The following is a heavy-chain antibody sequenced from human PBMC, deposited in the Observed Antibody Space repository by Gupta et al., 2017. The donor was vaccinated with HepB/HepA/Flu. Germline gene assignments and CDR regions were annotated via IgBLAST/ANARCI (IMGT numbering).Heavy chain of an antibody. CDR3: ARAPPNIAPNWFDS. V-gene: IGHV4-39*02. CDR1: GDSINDGSYF. CDR2: IYSAGTT. D-gene: IGHD6-13*01. J-gene: IGHJ5*01. Sequence: QLQESGPGLVKPSGTLSLTCSVSGDSINDGSYFWGWFRQSPGKGLEYIGSIYSAGTTYYNPSLHSRVTISLDTSKNDFSLKLTSVTAADTAVYYCARAPPNIAPNWFDSWGPGTLVTVSS.